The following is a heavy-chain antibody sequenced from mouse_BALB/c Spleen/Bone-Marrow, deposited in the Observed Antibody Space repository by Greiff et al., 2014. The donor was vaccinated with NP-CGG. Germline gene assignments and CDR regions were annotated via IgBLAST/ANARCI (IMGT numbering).Heavy chain of an antibody. Sequence: VQLLESGAELARPGASVKMSCKASGYTFTSYTMHWVKQRPGQGLEWIGYINPSSGYTNYNQKFKDKATLTADKSSSTAYMQLSSLTSEDSAVYYCARYRYDWYFDVWGAGTTVTVSS. D-gene: IGHD2-14*01. CDR3: ARYRYDWYFDV. CDR1: GYTFTSYT. J-gene: IGHJ1*01. V-gene: IGHV1-4*01. CDR2: INPSSGYT.